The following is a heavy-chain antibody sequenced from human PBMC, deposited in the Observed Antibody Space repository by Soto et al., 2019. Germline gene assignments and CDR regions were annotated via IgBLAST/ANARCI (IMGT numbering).Heavy chain of an antibody. D-gene: IGHD6-19*01. V-gene: IGHV4-38-2*01. J-gene: IGHJ5*02. CDR3: ARVTAVAGFDP. CDR1: GYSISSGYY. Sequence: PSETLFLTCAVSGYSISSGYYWGWIRQPPGKGLEWIGSIYHSGSTYYNPSLKSRVTISVDTSKNQFSLKLSSVTAADTAVYYCARVTAVAGFDPWGQGTLVTVSS. CDR2: IYHSGST.